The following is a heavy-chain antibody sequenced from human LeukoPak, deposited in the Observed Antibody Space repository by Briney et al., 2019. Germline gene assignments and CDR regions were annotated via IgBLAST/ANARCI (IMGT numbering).Heavy chain of an antibody. CDR2: INPNSGGT. Sequence: ASVKVSCKASGYTFTSYDINWVRQATGQGLEWMGWINPNSGGTNYAQKFQGRVTMTRDTSISTAYMELSRLRSDDTAVYYCAVLFGGVIDYWGQGTLVTVSS. V-gene: IGHV1-2*02. CDR3: AVLFGGVIDY. D-gene: IGHD3-16*01. J-gene: IGHJ4*02. CDR1: GYTFTSYD.